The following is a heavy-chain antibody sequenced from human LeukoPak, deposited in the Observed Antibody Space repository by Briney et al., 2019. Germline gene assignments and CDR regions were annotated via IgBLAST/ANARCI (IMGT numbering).Heavy chain of an antibody. V-gene: IGHV3-48*03. CDR1: GFTFSSYE. CDR2: ISSGGSTI. Sequence: QAGGSLRLSCAASGFTFSSYEMNWVRQAPGKGLEWVSYISSGGSTIYYADSVKGRFTISRDNAKNSLYLQMNSLRAEDTAVYYCARDFYSGIYYWGQGTLVTVSS. CDR3: ARDFYSGIYY. J-gene: IGHJ4*02. D-gene: IGHD1-14*01.